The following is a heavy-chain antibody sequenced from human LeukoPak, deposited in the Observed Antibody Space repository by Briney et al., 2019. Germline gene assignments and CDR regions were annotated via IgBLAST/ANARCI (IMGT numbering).Heavy chain of an antibody. J-gene: IGHJ4*02. CDR3: ARHDSNYLPDDY. D-gene: IGHD4-11*01. Sequence: ASVKLSCTASGYTFTGYYIHWVRQAPGQGLEWMGWINPNSGGTNYAQKCEGRATMTRDTSISTAYMELSRLKSDDTALYYCARHDSNYLPDDYWGQGTLVTVSS. V-gene: IGHV1-2*02. CDR1: GYTFTGYY. CDR2: INPNSGGT.